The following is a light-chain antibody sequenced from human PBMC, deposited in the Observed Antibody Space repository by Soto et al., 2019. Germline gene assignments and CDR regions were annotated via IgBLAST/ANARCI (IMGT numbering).Light chain of an antibody. CDR1: KAIGSS. Sequence: IQLTQSPSSLSASVGDSVTITCRASKAIGSSFAWYQQKPGKVPKVLIYGASTLQNGVPSRFSGSGSGTDFTLTISSLQPEDFATYYCQQLNDYPRTFGQGTRLEI. CDR3: QQLNDYPRT. CDR2: GAS. V-gene: IGKV1-9*01. J-gene: IGKJ5*01.